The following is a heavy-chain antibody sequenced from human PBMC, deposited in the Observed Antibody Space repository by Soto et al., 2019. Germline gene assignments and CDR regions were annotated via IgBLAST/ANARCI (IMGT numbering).Heavy chain of an antibody. Sequence: QVQLQESGPGLVKPSETLSLTCNVSGDSMSKYYWSWVRQPAGKGLEWIGRIWTSGGTNYNPSLKSRVTMSIDTSNKHFSLDLKSVTAADTAVYYCARTVGAAYYFDFWGQGVLVTVSS. CDR2: IWTSGGT. J-gene: IGHJ4*02. D-gene: IGHD3-16*01. CDR1: GDSMSKYY. V-gene: IGHV4-4*07. CDR3: ARTVGAAYYFDF.